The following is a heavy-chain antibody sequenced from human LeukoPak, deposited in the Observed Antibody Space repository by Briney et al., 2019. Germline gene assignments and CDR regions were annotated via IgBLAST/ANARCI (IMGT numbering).Heavy chain of an antibody. CDR3: ARGSRPVTVGYGMDV. V-gene: IGHV5-51*01. Sequence: GESLKISCKGSGSSFTSYWIGWVRQMPGKGLEWMGIIYPGDSDTRYSPSFQGQVTISADKSISTAYLQWSSLKASDTAMYYCARGSRPVTVGYGMDVWGKGTTVTVSS. CDR2: IYPGDSDT. J-gene: IGHJ6*04. CDR1: GSSFTSYW. D-gene: IGHD4-17*01.